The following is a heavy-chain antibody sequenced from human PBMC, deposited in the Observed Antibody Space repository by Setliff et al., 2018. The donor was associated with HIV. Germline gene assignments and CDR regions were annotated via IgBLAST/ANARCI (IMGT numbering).Heavy chain of an antibody. D-gene: IGHD6-13*01. Sequence: ETLSLTCTVSGGSINSYYWSWIRQPPGKGLEWIGYIYATGSTNYNPSLQSRVAMSVDTSKNQFSLKLTSVSAADTAVYYCARGVAAAGMLMDVWGKGTTVTVSS. J-gene: IGHJ6*03. CDR3: ARGVAAAGMLMDV. CDR2: IYATGST. V-gene: IGHV4-4*09. CDR1: GGSINSYY.